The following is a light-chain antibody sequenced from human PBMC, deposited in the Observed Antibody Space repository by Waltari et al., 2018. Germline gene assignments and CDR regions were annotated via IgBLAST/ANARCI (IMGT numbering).Light chain of an antibody. V-gene: IGKV3-15*01. CDR2: VAS. J-gene: IGKJ4*01. CDR3: QQYDNWPPLT. Sequence: EVVMTQSPATLSVSPGERVTLFCRASQSVGNNVAWYQQKPGQAPRLLIYVASTRATGVPDRFSDSGSGTEFTLTVTSLQSEDFAVYYCQQYDNWPPLTFGGGTKVDLK. CDR1: QSVGNN.